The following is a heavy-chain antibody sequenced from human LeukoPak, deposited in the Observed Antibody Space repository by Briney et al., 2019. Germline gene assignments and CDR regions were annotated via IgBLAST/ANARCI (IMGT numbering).Heavy chain of an antibody. D-gene: IGHD3-22*01. J-gene: IGHJ5*02. CDR3: ARPYYYDSRIDP. CDR1: GGSISSGDYY. Sequence: SQTLSLTCTVSGGSISSGDYYWSWIRQPPGKGLEWIGYMYYSGSTYYSPSLKSRATISVDTSKNQFSLKLSSVTAADTAVYYCARPYYYDSRIDPWGQGTLVTVSS. CDR2: MYYSGST. V-gene: IGHV4-30-4*01.